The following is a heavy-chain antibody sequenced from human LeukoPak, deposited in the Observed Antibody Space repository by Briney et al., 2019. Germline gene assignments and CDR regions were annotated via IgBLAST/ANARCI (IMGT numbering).Heavy chain of an antibody. CDR1: GFTFSSYW. Sequence: PGGSLRLSCAASGFTFSSYWMNWVRQAPGKGLEWVANIKQDGSEKYYVDSVKGRFTISRDNAKNSLYLQMNSLRAEDTAVYYCAREDGVTIFGVVIILDYWGQGTLVTVSS. CDR2: IKQDGSEK. D-gene: IGHD3-3*01. V-gene: IGHV3-7*01. J-gene: IGHJ4*02. CDR3: AREDGVTIFGVVIILDY.